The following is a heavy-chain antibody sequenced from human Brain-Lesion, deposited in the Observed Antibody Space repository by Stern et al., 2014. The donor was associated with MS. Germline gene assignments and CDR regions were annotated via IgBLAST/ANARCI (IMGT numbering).Heavy chain of an antibody. J-gene: IGHJ4*02. D-gene: IGHD1-26*01. V-gene: IGHV1-24*01. Sequence: VQLVQSGAEVKKPGASVKVSCKVSGYTLTELSIHWVRQAPRQGLEWMGGFDPEDGETIYAQKFQGRVTMTEDTSTDTAYMELSSLRSEDTAVYYCATLSPGAGGNYYRHFDYWGQGTLVTVSS. CDR2: FDPEDGET. CDR1: GYTLTELS. CDR3: ATLSPGAGGNYYRHFDY.